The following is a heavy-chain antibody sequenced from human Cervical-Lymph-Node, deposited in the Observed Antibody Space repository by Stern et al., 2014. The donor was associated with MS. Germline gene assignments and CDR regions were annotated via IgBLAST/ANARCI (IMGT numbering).Heavy chain of an antibody. V-gene: IGHV1-2*02. J-gene: IGHJ6*02. CDR1: GYIFTGYY. CDR2: INTNTGGT. CDR3: ARDQRGITIFGVVTDYYYLGMDV. Sequence: VQLEESGAEVKKPGASVKVSCKTSGYIFTGYYIHWVRQAPGQGLEWMAWINTNTGGTKYAQKFQGRVTMSRDTSISTAYVELSSLTSDDTAVYYCARDQRGITIFGVVTDYYYLGMDVWGQGTTVTVSS. D-gene: IGHD3-3*01.